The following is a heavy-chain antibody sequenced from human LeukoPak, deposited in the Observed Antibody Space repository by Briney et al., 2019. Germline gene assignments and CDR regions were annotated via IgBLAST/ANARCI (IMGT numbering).Heavy chain of an antibody. J-gene: IGHJ4*02. Sequence: SVKVSCKASGYTFTGYYMHWVRQAPGQGLEWMGWINPNSGGTNYAQKFQGRVTMTRDTSISTAYMELSRLRSDDTAVYYCARDSADLRFLEWLSIWEYFDYWGQGTLVTVSS. D-gene: IGHD3-3*01. CDR1: GYTFTGYY. V-gene: IGHV1-2*02. CDR3: ARDSADLRFLEWLSIWEYFDY. CDR2: INPNSGGT.